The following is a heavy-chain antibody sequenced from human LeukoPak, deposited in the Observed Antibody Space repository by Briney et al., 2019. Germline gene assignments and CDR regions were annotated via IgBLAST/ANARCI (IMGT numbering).Heavy chain of an antibody. CDR3: ARREQWLVGSTIRCRRGVCRYFDY. D-gene: IGHD6-19*01. CDR2: IYRSGTT. Sequence: PSETLSLTCAVSGGSFSSTNWWSWVRQPPGKGLEWIGEIYRSGTTNYKPSLKSRVTISVDTSKNQFSLKLSSVTAADTAVYYCARREQWLVGSTIRCRRGVCRYFDYWGQGTLVTVSS. CDR1: GGSFSSTNW. J-gene: IGHJ4*02. V-gene: IGHV4-4*02.